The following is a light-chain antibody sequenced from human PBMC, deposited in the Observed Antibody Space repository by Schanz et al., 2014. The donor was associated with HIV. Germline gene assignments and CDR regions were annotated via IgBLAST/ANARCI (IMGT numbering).Light chain of an antibody. CDR1: SSNIGAGYD. CDR2: GNT. CDR3: AAWGDSLDGWV. J-gene: IGLJ3*02. Sequence: QSVLTQPPSVSGAPGQRVTISCTGSSSNIGAGYDVHWFQQLPGTAPKLLIYGNTNRPSGVPDRFSGSKSGTSVSLAISGLRPEDEAAYYCAAWGDSLDGWVFGGGTKLTVL. V-gene: IGLV1-40*01.